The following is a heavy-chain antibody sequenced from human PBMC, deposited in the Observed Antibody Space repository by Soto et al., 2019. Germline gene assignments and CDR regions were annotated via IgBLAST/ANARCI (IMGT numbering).Heavy chain of an antibody. CDR3: ARAGIVVVIPYYYYGMDV. CDR2: IIPIFGTA. D-gene: IGHD3-22*01. CDR1: GGTFSSYA. Sequence: SVKVSCKASGGTFSSYAISWVRQAPGRGLEWMGGIIPIFGTANYAQKFQGRVTITADESTSTAYMELSSLRSEDTAVYYCARAGIVVVIPYYYYGMDVWGQGTTVTVSS. J-gene: IGHJ6*02. V-gene: IGHV1-69*13.